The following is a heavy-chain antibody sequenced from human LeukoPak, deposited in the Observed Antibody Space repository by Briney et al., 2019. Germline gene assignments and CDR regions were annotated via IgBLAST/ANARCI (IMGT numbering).Heavy chain of an antibody. D-gene: IGHD2-2*01. CDR2: MNPNSGNT. V-gene: IGHV1-8*01. J-gene: IGHJ6*03. CDR3: ARGPSHPGYCSSTSCGGYYYYYYMDV. Sequence: ASVKVSCKASGYTFTSYDINWVRQATGQGLEWMGWMNPNSGNTSYAQKFQGRVTMTRNTSISPSYMELSSLSSEDTAVYYCARGPSHPGYCSSTSCGGYYYYYYMDVWGKGTTVTVSS. CDR1: GYTFTSYD.